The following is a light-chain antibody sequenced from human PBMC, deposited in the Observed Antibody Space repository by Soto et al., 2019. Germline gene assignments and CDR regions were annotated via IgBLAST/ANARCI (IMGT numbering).Light chain of an antibody. Sequence: QSVLTQPPSASGTPGQRVTISCSGSSSNIGSNTVNWYQQLPGTAPKLLIYSINQSPSGVPDRFSGSKSGTSAALAISGLQSEDEADDYCAAWDDSLNAYVFGTGTKLTVL. V-gene: IGLV1-44*01. CDR3: AAWDDSLNAYV. CDR1: SSNIGSNT. CDR2: SIN. J-gene: IGLJ1*01.